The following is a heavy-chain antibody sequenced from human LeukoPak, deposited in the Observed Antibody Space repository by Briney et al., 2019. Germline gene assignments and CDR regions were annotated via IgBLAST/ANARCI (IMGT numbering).Heavy chain of an antibody. D-gene: IGHD3/OR15-3a*01. CDR2: IYHSGST. Sequence: PSETLSLTCIVSGGSISSSSYYWGWIRQPPGKGLEWIGSIYHSGSTYYNPSLKSRVTISVDTSKNQFSLSLGSVTAADTAVYYCARQTGSGLFILPGGQGTLVTVSS. V-gene: IGHV4-39*07. J-gene: IGHJ4*02. CDR1: GGSISSSSYY. CDR3: ARQTGSGLFILP.